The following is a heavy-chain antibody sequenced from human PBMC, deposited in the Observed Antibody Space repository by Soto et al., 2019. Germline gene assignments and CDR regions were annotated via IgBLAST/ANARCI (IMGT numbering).Heavy chain of an antibody. Sequence: SETLSLTCTVSGGSISSGDYYWSWIRQPPGKGLEWIGYIYYSGSTYYNPSLKSRVTISVDTSKNQFSLKLSSVTAADTAVYYCARLALRYFDWWPRIDYWGQGTLVTVSS. CDR2: IYYSGST. CDR3: ARLALRYFDWWPRIDY. J-gene: IGHJ4*02. V-gene: IGHV4-30-4*01. CDR1: GGSISSGDYY. D-gene: IGHD3-9*01.